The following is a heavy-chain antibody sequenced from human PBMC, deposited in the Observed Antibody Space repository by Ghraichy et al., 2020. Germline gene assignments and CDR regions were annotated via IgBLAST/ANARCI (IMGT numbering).Heavy chain of an antibody. D-gene: IGHD6-19*01. CDR1: GFTFSSYW. J-gene: IGHJ5*02. V-gene: IGHV3-74*01. CDR2: INSDGSST. CDR3: AKRKAVAGTRLNWFDP. Sequence: GGSLRLSCAASGFTFSSYWMHWVRQAPGKGLVWVSRINSDGSSTSYADSVKGRFTISRDNAKNTLYLQMNSLRAEDTAVYYCAKRKAVAGTRLNWFDPWGQGTLVTVSS.